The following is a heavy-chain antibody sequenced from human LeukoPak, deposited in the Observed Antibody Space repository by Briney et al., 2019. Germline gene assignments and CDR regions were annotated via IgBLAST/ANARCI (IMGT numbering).Heavy chain of an antibody. CDR3: ARVYDFWSGYYRSYRWFDP. Sequence: PSETLSLTCAVYGGSFRGYYWSWIRQPPGKGLEWIGEINHSGSTNYNPSLKSRLTISVDTSKNQFSLKLSSVTAADTAVYYCARVYDFWSGYYRSYRWFDPWGQGTLVTVSS. CDR2: INHSGST. CDR1: GGSFRGYY. J-gene: IGHJ5*02. V-gene: IGHV4-34*01. D-gene: IGHD3-3*01.